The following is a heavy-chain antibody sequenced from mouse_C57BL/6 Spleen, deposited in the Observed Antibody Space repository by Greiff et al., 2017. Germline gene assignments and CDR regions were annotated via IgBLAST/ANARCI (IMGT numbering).Heavy chain of an antibody. Sequence: VKLVESGGDLVKPGGSLKLSCAASGFTFSSYGMSWVRQTPDKRLEWVATISSGGSYTYYPDSVKGRFTISRDNAKNTLYLQMSRLKSEDTAMYYCARHDGNWFAYWGQGTLVTVSA. CDR1: GFTFSSYG. CDR2: ISSGGSYT. V-gene: IGHV5-6*01. J-gene: IGHJ3*01. D-gene: IGHD1-1*01. CDR3: ARHDGNWFAY.